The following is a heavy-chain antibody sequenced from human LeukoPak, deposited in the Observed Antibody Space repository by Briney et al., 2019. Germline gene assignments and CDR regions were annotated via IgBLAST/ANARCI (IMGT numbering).Heavy chain of an antibody. Sequence: PGGSLRLSCAASGFTFDDYATHWVRQAPGKGLERVSGISWNSGSTGYADSVKGRFTVSRDNAKNSLYLQMNSLRAEDTALYYCAKASWKGYDFWSGYYSWFDPWGQGTLVTVSS. CDR1: GFTFDDYA. CDR3: AKASWKGYDFWSGYYSWFDP. J-gene: IGHJ5*02. CDR2: ISWNSGST. D-gene: IGHD3-3*01. V-gene: IGHV3-9*01.